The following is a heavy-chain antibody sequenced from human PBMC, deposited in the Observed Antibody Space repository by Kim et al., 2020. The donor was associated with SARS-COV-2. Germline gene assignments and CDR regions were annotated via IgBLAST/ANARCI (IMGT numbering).Heavy chain of an antibody. J-gene: IGHJ3*01. CDR1: GFTFTSYA. D-gene: IGHD2-15*01. V-gene: IGHV3-23*01. CDR3: AKGGSSSSSDVVMVIPATLKRPFTFDG. CDR2: ISATGGSN. Sequence: GGSLRLSCAVSGFTFTSYAMSWVRQAPGKGLEWVSSISATGGSNNYADSVQGRCTITRDNSKNTLNLQVNSLSAEDTAIYYCAKGGSSSSSDVVMVIPATLKRPFTFDGWGQGTMVTVSS.